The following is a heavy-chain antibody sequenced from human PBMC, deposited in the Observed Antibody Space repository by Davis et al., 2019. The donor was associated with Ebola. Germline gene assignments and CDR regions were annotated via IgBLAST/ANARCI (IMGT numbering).Heavy chain of an antibody. J-gene: IGHJ4*02. CDR2: IQSNSDAT. D-gene: IGHD1-26*01. V-gene: IGHV1-2*02. Sequence: ASVKVSCKASGFSFQRRYIHWVRLAPGQGLEWMGWIQSNSDATGSVQKFRGRVTMTRDTSIGTVYMELSRLTSDDTAMYYCARDLSGDNILCPDYWGQGTLITVSS. CDR1: GFSFQRRY. CDR3: ARDLSGDNILCPDY.